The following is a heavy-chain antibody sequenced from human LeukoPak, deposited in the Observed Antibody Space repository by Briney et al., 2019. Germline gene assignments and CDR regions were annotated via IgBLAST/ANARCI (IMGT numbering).Heavy chain of an antibody. CDR1: GYTFTSYY. CDR3: ARDSPPDSSGYYLYYFDY. Sequence: ASVKVSCKASGYTFTSYYMHWVRQAPGQGLEWMGIINPSGGSTSYAQKFQGRVTMTRDMSTSTVYMELSSLRSEDTAVYYCARDSPPDSSGYYLYYFDYWGQGTLVTVSS. D-gene: IGHD3-22*01. V-gene: IGHV1-46*01. CDR2: INPSGGST. J-gene: IGHJ4*02.